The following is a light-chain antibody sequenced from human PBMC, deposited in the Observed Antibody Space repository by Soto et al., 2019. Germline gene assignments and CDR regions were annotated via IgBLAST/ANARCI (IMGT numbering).Light chain of an antibody. Sequence: QSALTQPPSASGSPGQSVSISCTGTSSDVGGYNYVSWYQQHPGKAPKLMIFEVNRRPSGVPDRFSGSKSGNTASLTVSGLQAEDEAEYYCSSDAGSNNLVFGGGTKLTVL. CDR2: EVN. J-gene: IGLJ2*01. CDR1: SSDVGGYNY. CDR3: SSDAGSNNLV. V-gene: IGLV2-8*01.